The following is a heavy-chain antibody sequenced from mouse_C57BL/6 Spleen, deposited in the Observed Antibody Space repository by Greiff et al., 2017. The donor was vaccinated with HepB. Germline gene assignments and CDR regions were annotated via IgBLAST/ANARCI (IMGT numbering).Heavy chain of an antibody. Sequence: VQLQQSGAELAKPGASVKLSCKASGYTFTSYWMHWVKQRPGQGLEWIGYINPSSGYTKYNQKFKDKATLTEDKSSSTAYMQLSSLTYEDSAVYYCARGRTDYFDYWGQGTTLTVSS. CDR3: ARGRTDYFDY. J-gene: IGHJ2*01. CDR2: INPSSGYT. CDR1: GYTFTSYW. V-gene: IGHV1-7*01.